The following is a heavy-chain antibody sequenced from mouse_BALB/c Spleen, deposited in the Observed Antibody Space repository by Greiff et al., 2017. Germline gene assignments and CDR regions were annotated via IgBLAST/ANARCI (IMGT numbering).Heavy chain of an antibody. D-gene: IGHD2-10*01. Sequence: QVQLQQSGAELMKPGASVKISCKATGYTFSSYWIEWVKQRPGHGLEWIGEILPGSGSTNYNEKFKGKATFTADTSSNTAYMQLSSLTSEDSAVYDCARSGAYYGHPWFAYWGQGTLVTVSA. J-gene: IGHJ3*01. CDR3: ARSGAYYGHPWFAY. CDR1: GYTFSSYW. CDR2: ILPGSGST. V-gene: IGHV1-9*01.